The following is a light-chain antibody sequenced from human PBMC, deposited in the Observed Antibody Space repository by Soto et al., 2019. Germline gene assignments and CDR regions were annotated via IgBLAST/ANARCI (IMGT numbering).Light chain of an antibody. CDR3: QHSYITPHT. V-gene: IGKV1-39*01. CDR2: AAS. J-gene: IGKJ5*01. Sequence: DIQMTQSPSSLSASVGDIVTITCRASQSISSYLNWYQQKPGKAPKLLIYAASSLQSGVPSRFSGGGSGTDFTLTISSLQPEDFATYYCQHSYITPHTFGQGTRLEIK. CDR1: QSISSY.